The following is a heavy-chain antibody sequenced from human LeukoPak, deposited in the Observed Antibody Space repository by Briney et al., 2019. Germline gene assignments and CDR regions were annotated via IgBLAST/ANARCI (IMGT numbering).Heavy chain of an antibody. CDR2: IYYSGST. V-gene: IGHV4-39*01. J-gene: IGHJ4*02. CDR1: GGSISSSSYY. CDR3: ARRGSGSYYNRVFDY. D-gene: IGHD3-10*01. Sequence: PSETLSLTCTVSGGSISSSSYYWGWIRQPPGKGLEWIGSIYYSGSTYYNPSLKSRVTISVDTSKNQFSLKLSSVTAADTAVYYCARRGSGSYYNRVFDYWGQGTLVTVSS.